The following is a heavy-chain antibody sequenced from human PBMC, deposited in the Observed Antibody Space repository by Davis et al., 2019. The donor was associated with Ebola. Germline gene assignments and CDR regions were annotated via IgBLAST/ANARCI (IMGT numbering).Heavy chain of an antibody. CDR3: GRDTRGIDS. CDR2: INSVGTTT. CDR1: GFTFRPSW. J-gene: IGHJ4*02. D-gene: IGHD3-16*01. V-gene: IGHV3-74*01. Sequence: GESLKISCAASGFTFRPSWMHWVRQVPGKGLEWVSRINSVGTTTNYADAVKGRFTMSRDNSKNTLYLEMTSLRGDDTAVYFCGRDTRGIDSWGQGTLVTVSS.